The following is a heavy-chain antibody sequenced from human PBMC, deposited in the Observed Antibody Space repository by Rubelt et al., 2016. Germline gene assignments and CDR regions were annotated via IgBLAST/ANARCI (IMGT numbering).Heavy chain of an antibody. J-gene: IGHJ4*02. Sequence: QVQLVQSGAEVKKPGASVKVSCKASGYTFTSYGISWVRQAPGQGLEWVGRINVDSGNTIYAHKFEDRVTLTTDISTGTAYMWLRSLRSDDTAVYYCAREAYSGRYPLIDYWGQGTLVTVSS. CDR3: AREAYSGRYPLIDY. D-gene: IGHD1-26*01. CDR1: GYTFTSYG. CDR2: INVDSGNT. V-gene: IGHV1-18*01.